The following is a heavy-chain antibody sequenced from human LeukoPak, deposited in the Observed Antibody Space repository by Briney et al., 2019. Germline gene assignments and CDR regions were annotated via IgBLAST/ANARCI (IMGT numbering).Heavy chain of an antibody. J-gene: IGHJ6*03. CDR1: GFTFSSYG. CDR3: ARDGYYYDSSGYLSGGYYYYYYMDV. D-gene: IGHD3-22*01. Sequence: GRSLRLSCAASGFTFSSYGMHWVRQAPGKGLEWVAVIWYDGSNKYYADSAKGRFTISRDNSKNTLYLQMNSLRAEDTAVYYCARDGYYYDSSGYLSGGYYYYYYMDVWGKGTTVTVSS. CDR2: IWYDGSNK. V-gene: IGHV3-33*01.